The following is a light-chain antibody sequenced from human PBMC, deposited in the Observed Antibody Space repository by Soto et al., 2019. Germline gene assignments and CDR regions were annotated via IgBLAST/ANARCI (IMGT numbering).Light chain of an antibody. Sequence: EIVLTQSPGTLSLSPGERATLSCRASQSVSNNYLAWYQQEPCQPPRLLIYGASNRATGIPDRFSGSVSGTDFTLTISRLEPEDFAVYYCQQYGSSGTFGQGTKVDIK. CDR3: QQYGSSGT. V-gene: IGKV3-20*01. J-gene: IGKJ1*01. CDR1: QSVSNNY. CDR2: GAS.